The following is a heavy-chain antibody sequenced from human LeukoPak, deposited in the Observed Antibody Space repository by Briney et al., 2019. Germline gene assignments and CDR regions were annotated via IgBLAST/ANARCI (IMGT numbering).Heavy chain of an antibody. CDR1: GFTFSSYA. D-gene: IGHD3-16*02. V-gene: IGHV3-23*01. J-gene: IGHJ4*02. CDR2: ISDSGRST. Sequence: GGSLRLSCAASGFTFSSYAMSWVRQAPGKGLEWVSAISDSGRSTFYADSVKGRFTISRDNSKNTLYPQMNSLRAEDTAVYYCARDYDYLWGSYRSTNYFDYWGQGTLVTVSS. CDR3: ARDYDYLWGSYRSTNYFDY.